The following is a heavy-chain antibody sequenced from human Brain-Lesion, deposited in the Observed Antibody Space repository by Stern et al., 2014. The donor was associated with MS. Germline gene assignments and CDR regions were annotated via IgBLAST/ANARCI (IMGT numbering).Heavy chain of an antibody. CDR3: ARETGGYTYGDTDFFDY. CDR1: GDSISSGSFY. Sequence: VQLVESDPGLVKPSQTLSLTCIVSGDSISSGSFYWNWIRQPAGKGLEWIGRIYSSGSTHYNPYLKSRVTISGDTSKNQFPLKVISMPAADTAVYYCARETGGYTYGDTDFFDYWGQGALVTVSS. D-gene: IGHD5-18*01. V-gene: IGHV4-61*02. J-gene: IGHJ4*02. CDR2: IYSSGST.